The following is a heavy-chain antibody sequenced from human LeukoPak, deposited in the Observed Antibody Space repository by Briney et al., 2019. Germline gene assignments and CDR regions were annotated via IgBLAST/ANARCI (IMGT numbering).Heavy chain of an antibody. Sequence: SETLSLTCAVYGGSFSGYYWSWIRQPPGKGLEWIGEINHSGSTNYNPSLKSRVTISVDKSKNQFSLKLSSVTAADTAVYYCARDMAALWPRGRWFDPWGQGTLVTVSS. D-gene: IGHD3-10*01. V-gene: IGHV4-34*01. CDR3: ARDMAALWPRGRWFDP. CDR2: INHSGST. CDR1: GGSFSGYY. J-gene: IGHJ5*02.